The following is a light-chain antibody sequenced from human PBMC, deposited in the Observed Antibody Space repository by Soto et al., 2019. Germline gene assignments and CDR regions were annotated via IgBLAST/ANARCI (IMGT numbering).Light chain of an antibody. CDR3: QQYNNYSWT. CDR2: DAS. CDR1: QSISRW. J-gene: IGKJ1*01. V-gene: IGKV1-5*01. Sequence: ENQMNLSPAALSASVEDRVIITCRASQSISRWLAWYQQRPGRAPKLLIYDASSLKSGVPSRFSGSGSGTEFTLTISSLQPDDFASYYCQQYNNYSWTFGQGAKVDIK.